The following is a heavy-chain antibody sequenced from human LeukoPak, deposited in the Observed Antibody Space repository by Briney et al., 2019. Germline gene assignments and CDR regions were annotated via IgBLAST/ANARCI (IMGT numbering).Heavy chain of an antibody. CDR3: ASHYYGSGSYSAGHFDY. D-gene: IGHD3-10*01. J-gene: IGHJ4*02. V-gene: IGHV4-34*01. Sequence: PSETLSLTCTVSGGSISSYYWSWIRQPPGKGLEWIGEINHSGSTNYNPSLKSRVTISVDTSKNQFSLKLSSVTAADTAVYYCASHYYGSGSYSAGHFDYWGQGTLVTVSS. CDR1: GGSISSYY. CDR2: INHSGST.